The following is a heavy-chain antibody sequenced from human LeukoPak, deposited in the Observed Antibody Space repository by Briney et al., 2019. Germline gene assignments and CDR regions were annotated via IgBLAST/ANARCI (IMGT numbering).Heavy chain of an antibody. J-gene: IGHJ4*02. D-gene: IGHD6-6*01. Sequence: GGSLRLSCIASGFSFSGHWMHWARQLPGKGLVWVSRISPTGSTTSYADSVKGRFTVPRDNAKNTLYLQVNNLRAEDTAVYYCARGPNSNWSGLDFWGQGTLLTVSS. CDR3: ARGPNSNWSGLDF. CDR1: GFSFSGHW. V-gene: IGHV3-74*01. CDR2: ISPTGSTT.